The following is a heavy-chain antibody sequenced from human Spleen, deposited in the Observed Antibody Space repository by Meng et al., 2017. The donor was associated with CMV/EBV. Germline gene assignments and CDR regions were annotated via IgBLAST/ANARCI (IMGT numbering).Heavy chain of an antibody. D-gene: IGHD2-2*01. CDR2: ISYDGSNK. CDR1: FSSFA. Sequence: FSSFARHWFRQAPGKGLEWVAVISYDGSNKYYADSVKGRFTISRDNSKNTLYLQMNSLRAEDTAVYYCARDTFQRGYCSSTSCAPPGYWGQGTLVTVSS. V-gene: IGHV3-30*04. CDR3: ARDTFQRGYCSSTSCAPPGY. J-gene: IGHJ4*02.